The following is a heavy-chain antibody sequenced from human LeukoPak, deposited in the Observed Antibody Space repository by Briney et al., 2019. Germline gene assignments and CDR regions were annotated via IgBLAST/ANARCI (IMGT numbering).Heavy chain of an antibody. CDR2: IYYSGST. Sequence: PSETLSLTCAVYGGSFSGYYWSWIRQPPGKGLEWIGYIYYSGSTNYNPSLKSRVTISVDTSKNQFSLKLSSVTAADTAVYYCARYPGGDFWSGYYPDYFDYWGQGTLVTVSS. D-gene: IGHD3-3*01. V-gene: IGHV4-59*01. J-gene: IGHJ4*02. CDR1: GGSFSGYY. CDR3: ARYPGGDFWSGYYPDYFDY.